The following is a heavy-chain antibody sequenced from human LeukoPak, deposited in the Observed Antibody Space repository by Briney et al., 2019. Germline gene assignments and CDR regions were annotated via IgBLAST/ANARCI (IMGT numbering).Heavy chain of an antibody. D-gene: IGHD3-22*01. V-gene: IGHV3-48*03. J-gene: IGHJ4*02. Sequence: QPGGSLRLSCAASGFTFSSYEMNWVRQAPGKGLEWVSFISSSGSAIHYADSVRGRFTISRDNAKNSLFLQMSRLRAEDTAVYYCAREKLSFFDSSGYFDHWGQGTRVTVSS. CDR1: GFTFSSYE. CDR3: AREKLSFFDSSGYFDH. CDR2: ISSSGSAI.